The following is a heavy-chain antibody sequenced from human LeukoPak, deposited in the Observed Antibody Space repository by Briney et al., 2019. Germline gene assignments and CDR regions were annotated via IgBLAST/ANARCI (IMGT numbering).Heavy chain of an antibody. J-gene: IGHJ4*02. CDR2: IYYSGST. CDR1: GGSISSYY. CDR3: ARVRWDSSGYYFDY. V-gene: IGHV4-59*01. D-gene: IGHD3-22*01. Sequence: PSETLSLTCTVSGGSISSYYWSWIRQPPGKGLEWIGYIYYSGSTNYNPSLKSRVTISVDTSKNQFSLKLSSVTAADTAVYYCARVRWDSSGYYFDYWGQGTLVTASS.